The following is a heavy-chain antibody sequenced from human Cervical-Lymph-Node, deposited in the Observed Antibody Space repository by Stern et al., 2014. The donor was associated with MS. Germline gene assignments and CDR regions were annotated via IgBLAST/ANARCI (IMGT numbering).Heavy chain of an antibody. V-gene: IGHV3-33*01. CDR2: IWYDGSQK. Sequence: VQLVESGGGVGQPGRSLRLSCVASGFGFTFSSYGMHWVRQAPGKGLEWVAVIWYDGSQKYYADSVKGRFTVSRDNSKNTVYLQMNSLRAEDTAVYYCAREFGDYHAFDMWGQGTMVTVSS. CDR3: AREFGDYHAFDM. J-gene: IGHJ3*02. CDR1: GFGFTFSSYG. D-gene: IGHD3-10*01.